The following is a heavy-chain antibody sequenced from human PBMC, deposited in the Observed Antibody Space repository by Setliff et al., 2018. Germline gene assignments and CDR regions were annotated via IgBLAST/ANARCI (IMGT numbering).Heavy chain of an antibody. CDR3: AREVAGTYHYFDP. CDR2: ISHSGST. J-gene: IGHJ5*02. V-gene: IGHV4-34*01. CDR1: GGSFTTYF. Sequence: PSETLSLTCAVYGGSFTTYFWSWIRQPPGKGLEWIGEISHSGSTNYNPSLKSRVTMSVDRSKNQFSLNLNSVTAADTALYFCAREVAGTYHYFDPWGQGALVTVSS. D-gene: IGHD6-19*01.